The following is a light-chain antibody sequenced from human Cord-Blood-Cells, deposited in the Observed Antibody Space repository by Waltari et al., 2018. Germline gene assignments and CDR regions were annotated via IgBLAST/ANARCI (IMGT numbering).Light chain of an antibody. CDR1: SSDVGGYNY. CDR2: DVS. CDR3: SSYTSSSTLVV. V-gene: IGLV2-14*03. Sequence: QSALTQPASVSGSPGQSITISCTGTSSDVGGYNYASWYQQHPGKAPKLMIYDVSKRPSGVSNRFSGSKSGNTASLTISGLQAEDEADYYCSSYTSSSTLVVFGTGTKVTVL. J-gene: IGLJ1*01.